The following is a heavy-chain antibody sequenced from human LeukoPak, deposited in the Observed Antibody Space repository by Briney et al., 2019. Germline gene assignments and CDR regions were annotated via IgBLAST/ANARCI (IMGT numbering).Heavy chain of an antibody. Sequence: GGSLRLSCTASGFPFIEYSMNWVRQAPGKGLEWTSYIGIDSGNTKYADSVRGRFTISADKAKNSLYLQMNSPRVEDTAVYYCARDHNYAFDNWGQGTLVSVAS. CDR3: ARDHNYAFDN. D-gene: IGHD1-1*01. V-gene: IGHV3-48*01. CDR1: GFPFIEYS. CDR2: IGIDSGNT. J-gene: IGHJ4*02.